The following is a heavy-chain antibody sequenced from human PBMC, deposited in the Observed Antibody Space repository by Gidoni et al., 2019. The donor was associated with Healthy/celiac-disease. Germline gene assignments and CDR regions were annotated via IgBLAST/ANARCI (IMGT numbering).Heavy chain of an antibody. CDR1: GFTFSSYA. Sequence: QVQLVESGGGVVQPGRSLRLSCAASGFTFSSYAMHWVRQAPGKGLEWVAVISYDGSNKYYADSVKGRFTISRDNSKNTLYLQMNSLRAEDTAVYYCARRGYGGNSGTIDYWGQGTLVTVSS. CDR2: ISYDGSNK. V-gene: IGHV3-30-3*01. D-gene: IGHD4-17*01. J-gene: IGHJ4*02. CDR3: ARRGYGGNSGTIDY.